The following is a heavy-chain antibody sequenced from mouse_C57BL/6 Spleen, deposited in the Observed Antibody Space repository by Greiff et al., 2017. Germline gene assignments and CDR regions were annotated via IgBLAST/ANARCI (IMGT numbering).Heavy chain of an antibody. Sequence: QVQLQQSGAELARPGASVKLSCKASGYTFTSYGISWVKQRTGQGLEWIGEIYPRSGNTYYNEKFKGKATLTADKSSSTAYMELRSLTSEDSAVYFCARPGAFTTVVAFDYWGQGTTLTVSS. V-gene: IGHV1-81*01. J-gene: IGHJ2*01. CDR2: IYPRSGNT. CDR1: GYTFTSYG. D-gene: IGHD1-1*01. CDR3: ARPGAFTTVVAFDY.